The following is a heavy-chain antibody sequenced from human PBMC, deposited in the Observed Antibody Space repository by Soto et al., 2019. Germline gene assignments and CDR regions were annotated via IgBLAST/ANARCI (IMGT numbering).Heavy chain of an antibody. CDR1: GFTFSIVW. V-gene: IGHV3-15*07. J-gene: IGHJ4*02. CDR2: IKSKTDGGTT. Sequence: GGSLRLSCAASGFTFSIVWMNWVRQAPGKGLEWVGRIKSKTDGGTTDYAAPVKGRFTISRDDSKNTLYLQMNSLKTEDTAVYYCTTDYYDSSGYYVFGYWGQGTLVTVSS. D-gene: IGHD3-22*01. CDR3: TTDYYDSSGYYVFGY.